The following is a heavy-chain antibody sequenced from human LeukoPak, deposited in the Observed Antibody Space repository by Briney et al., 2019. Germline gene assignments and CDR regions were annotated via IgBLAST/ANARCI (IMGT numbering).Heavy chain of an antibody. D-gene: IGHD5-12*01. CDR1: GFTFSSYA. J-gene: IGHJ4*02. CDR2: ISGSGGST. CDR3: AKDQWLRTIGIFNY. V-gene: IGHV3-23*01. Sequence: GGSLRLSCAASGFTFSSYAMSWVRQAPGKGLEWVSAISGSGGSTYYADSVKGRFTVSRDNSKNTLYLQMNSLRAEDTAVYYCAKDQWLRTIGIFNYWGQGTLVTVSS.